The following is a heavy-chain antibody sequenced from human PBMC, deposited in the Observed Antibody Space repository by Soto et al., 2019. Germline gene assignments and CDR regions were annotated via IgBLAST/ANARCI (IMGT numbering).Heavy chain of an antibody. CDR2: ISYDGSNK. Sequence: QVQLVESGGGVVQPGRSLRLSCAASGFTFSSYGMHWVRQAPGKGLEWVAVISYDGSNKYYAYSVKGRFTISRDNSKNTLYLQMNSLRAEDTAVYYCAKGVSRGSGRYSDYWGQGTLVTVSS. CDR3: AKGVSRGSGRYSDY. V-gene: IGHV3-30*18. CDR1: GFTFSSYG. J-gene: IGHJ4*02. D-gene: IGHD3-10*01.